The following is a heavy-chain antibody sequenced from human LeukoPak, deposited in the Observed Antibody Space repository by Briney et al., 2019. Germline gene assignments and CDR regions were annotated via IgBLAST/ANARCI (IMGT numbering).Heavy chain of an antibody. V-gene: IGHV4-39*07. CDR1: GGSISSSSYY. J-gene: IGHJ5*02. Sequence: SETLSLTCTVSGGSISSSSYYWGWIRQPPGKGLEWIGSIYYSGSTYYNPSLKSRVTISVDTSKNQFSLKLSSVTAADTAVYYCARDAFGSPLGDHWGQGTLVTVSS. D-gene: IGHD3-16*01. CDR3: ARDAFGSPLGDH. CDR2: IYYSGST.